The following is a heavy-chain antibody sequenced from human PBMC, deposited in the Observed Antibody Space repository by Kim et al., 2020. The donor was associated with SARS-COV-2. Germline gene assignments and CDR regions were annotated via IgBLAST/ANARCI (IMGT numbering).Heavy chain of an antibody. J-gene: IGHJ4*02. V-gene: IGHV4-34*01. CDR2: INHSGST. Sequence: SETLSLTCAVYGGSFSGYYWSWIRQPPGKGLEWIGEINHSGSTNYNPSLKSRVTISVDTSKNQFSLKLSSVTAADTAVYYCARRRRRKTYYYDSSGYLDYWGQGTLVTVSS. D-gene: IGHD3-22*01. CDR3: ARRRRRKTYYYDSSGYLDY. CDR1: GGSFSGYY.